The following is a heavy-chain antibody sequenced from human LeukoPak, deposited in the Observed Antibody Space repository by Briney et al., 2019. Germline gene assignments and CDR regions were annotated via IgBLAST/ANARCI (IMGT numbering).Heavy chain of an antibody. V-gene: IGHV4-39*01. Sequence: SETLSLTCTVSGGSISTSSDYWGWIRQPPGKGLEWIGSIYYSESTYQNPSPKSRVTISVDTSKNQFPLKLSSVTAADTAVYYCARHQRYLYYYYMDVWGKGTTVTISS. D-gene: IGHD2-2*01. CDR3: ARHQRYLYYYYMDV. CDR1: GGSISTSSDY. J-gene: IGHJ6*03. CDR2: IYYSEST.